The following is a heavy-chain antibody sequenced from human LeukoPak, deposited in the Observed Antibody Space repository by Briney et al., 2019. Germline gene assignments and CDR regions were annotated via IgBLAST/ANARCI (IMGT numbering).Heavy chain of an antibody. J-gene: IGHJ4*02. CDR3: AKGGYYYDSSGYPDY. D-gene: IGHD3-22*01. CDR1: GFTFSSYG. V-gene: IGHV3-30*18. Sequence: PGRSLRLACAASGFTFSSYGMHWVRQAPGKGLEWVAVISYDGSNKYYADSVKGRFTISRDNSKNTLYLQMNSLRAEDTAVYYCAKGGYYYDSSGYPDYWGQGTLVTVSS. CDR2: ISYDGSNK.